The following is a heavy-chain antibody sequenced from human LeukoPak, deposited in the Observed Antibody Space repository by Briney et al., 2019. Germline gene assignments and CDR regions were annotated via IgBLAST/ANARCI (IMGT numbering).Heavy chain of an antibody. CDR2: IYYSGST. D-gene: IGHD2-2*02. CDR3: ARDGGYCSSTSCYTPGYYYGMDA. CDR1: GGSISSGGYY. J-gene: IGHJ6*02. V-gene: IGHV4-31*03. Sequence: SQTLSLTCTVSGGSISSGGYYWSWIRQHPGKGLEWIGYIYYSGSTYYNPSLKSRVTISVDTSKNQFSLKLSSVTAADTAVYYCARDGGYCSSTSCYTPGYYYGMDAWGQGTTVTVSS.